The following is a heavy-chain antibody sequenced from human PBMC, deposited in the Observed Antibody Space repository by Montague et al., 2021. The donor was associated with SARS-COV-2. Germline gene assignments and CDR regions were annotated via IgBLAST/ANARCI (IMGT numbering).Heavy chain of an antibody. CDR3: ARDVRYYDFWSGRAQTSPDY. Sequence: SETLSLTCTVSGYSISSGYYWGWIRQPPGKGLEWIGSIYHSGSTYYNPSPKSRVTISVDTSKNQFSPKLSSVTAADTAVYYCARDVRYYDFWSGRAQTSPDYWGQGTLVTVSS. J-gene: IGHJ4*02. CDR2: IYHSGST. D-gene: IGHD3-3*01. V-gene: IGHV4-38-2*02. CDR1: GYSISSGYY.